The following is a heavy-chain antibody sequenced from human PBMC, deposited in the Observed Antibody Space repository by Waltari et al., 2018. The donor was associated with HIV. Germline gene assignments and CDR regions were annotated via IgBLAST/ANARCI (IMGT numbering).Heavy chain of an antibody. J-gene: IGHJ4*02. CDR3: TATVTTRGTFDY. CDR2: ISRSSDYI. D-gene: IGHD4-17*01. Sequence: EVQLVESGGGLAKPGGSRRRSYAASGFSLSSYAMNWVRQAPGKGLEWIAYISRSSDYIYYADSIKGRFTISRDNAKNSVFLHMDNLRDVDTAVYYCTATVTTRGTFDYWGQGTAVPVS. V-gene: IGHV3-21*06. CDR1: GFSLSSYA.